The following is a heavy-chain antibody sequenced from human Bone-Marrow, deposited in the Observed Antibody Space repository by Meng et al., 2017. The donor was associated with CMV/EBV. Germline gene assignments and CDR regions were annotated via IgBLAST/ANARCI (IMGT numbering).Heavy chain of an antibody. D-gene: IGHD3-22*01. CDR1: GFTFSSYA. CDR2: ISYDGSNK. V-gene: IGHV3-30*04. J-gene: IGHJ3*02. Sequence: GESLKISCAASGFTFSSYAMHWVRQAPGKGLEWVAVISYDGSNKYYADSVKGRFTISRDNSKNTLYLQMNSLRAEDTAVYYCAKDTIAEYYYDSSGYYLGWAFDIWGQGIMVTVSS. CDR3: AKDTIAEYYYDSSGYYLGWAFDI.